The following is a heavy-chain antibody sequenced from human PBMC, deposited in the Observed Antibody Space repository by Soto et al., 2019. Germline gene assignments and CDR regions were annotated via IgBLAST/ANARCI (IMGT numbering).Heavy chain of an antibody. CDR1: GFIFSNYG. CDR3: ARDPRNKGLDP. J-gene: IGHJ5*02. CDR2: ISYDGTNE. V-gene: IGHV3-30*03. Sequence: GGSLRLSCAASGFIFSNYGMHWVRQAPGKGLEWVAIISYDGTNEYYADSVKGRFTISRDNSKSTLYLQMRSLRDDDTAVYYCARDPRNKGLDPWGQGT.